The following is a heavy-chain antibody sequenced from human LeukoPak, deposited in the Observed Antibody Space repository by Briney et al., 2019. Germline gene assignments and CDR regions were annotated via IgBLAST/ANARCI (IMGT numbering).Heavy chain of an antibody. CDR3: ANVWGVVVPARF. Sequence: GWSLRLSCAASKFTFAIYTMNWVRQASRKAPDFVSSITSDTRYIFYAGSVKGRFTISRDNAKNSLYLQMNSLRAEDTAVYYCANVWGVVVPARFWGKGTTVTISS. CDR1: KFTFAIYT. J-gene: IGHJ6*04. V-gene: IGHV3-21*04. CDR2: ITSDTRYI. D-gene: IGHD2-15*01.